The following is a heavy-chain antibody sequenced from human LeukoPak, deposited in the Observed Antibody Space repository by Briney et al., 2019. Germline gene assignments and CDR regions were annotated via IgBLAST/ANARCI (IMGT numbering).Heavy chain of an antibody. CDR3: ARDLGALYSGYDYDV. CDR2: ISTRSTYI. V-gene: IGHV3-21*01. CDR1: GFTLSSYS. J-gene: IGHJ6*02. D-gene: IGHD5-12*01. Sequence: PGGSLSLSCAASGFTLSSYSMNWVRQAPGKGLEWVSSISTRSTYISYADSVRGRFTISRDNAKNSLYLQMNSLRAEDTAVYYCARDLGALYSGYDYDVWGQGTTVTVSS.